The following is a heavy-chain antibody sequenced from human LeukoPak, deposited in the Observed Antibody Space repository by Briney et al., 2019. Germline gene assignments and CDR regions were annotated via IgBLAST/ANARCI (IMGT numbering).Heavy chain of an antibody. CDR3: ARVSISAYTAMVLYFDY. D-gene: IGHD5-18*01. Sequence: PSETLSLTCTVSGGSISSGGYYWRWIRQHPGKGLEWIGYIYYSGSTYYNPSLKSRVTISVDTSKNQFSLKLRSVTAADTAVYYCARVSISAYTAMVLYFDYWGQGTLVTVSS. CDR1: GGSISSGGYY. J-gene: IGHJ4*02. V-gene: IGHV4-31*03. CDR2: IYYSGST.